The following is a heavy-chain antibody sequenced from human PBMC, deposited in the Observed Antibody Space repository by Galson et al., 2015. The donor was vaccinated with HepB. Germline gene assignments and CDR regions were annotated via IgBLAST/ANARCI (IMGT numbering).Heavy chain of an antibody. J-gene: IGHJ5*02. V-gene: IGHV1-8*01. CDR3: ARGGYCSGGSCYQLNWFDP. D-gene: IGHD2-15*01. CDR1: GYTFTSYD. CDR2: MNPNSGNT. Sequence: SVKVSCKASGYTFTSYDINWVRQATGQGLEWMGWMNPNSGNTGYAQKFQGRVTMTRNTSISTAYMELSSLRSEDTAVYHCARGGYCSGGSCYQLNWFDPWGQGTLVTVSS.